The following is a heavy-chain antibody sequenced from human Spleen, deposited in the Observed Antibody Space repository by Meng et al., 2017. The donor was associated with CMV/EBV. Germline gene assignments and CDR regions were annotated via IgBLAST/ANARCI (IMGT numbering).Heavy chain of an antibody. Sequence: GESLKISCAASGFTFSSYSMNWVRQAPGKGLEWVSSISSSSSYIYYADSVKGRFTISRDNAKNSLYLQMNSLRAEDTAVYYCARDMRITMVRGSDYYYGMDVWGQGTTVTVS. J-gene: IGHJ6*02. CDR1: GFTFSSYS. CDR2: ISSSSSYI. V-gene: IGHV3-21*01. CDR3: ARDMRITMVRGSDYYYGMDV. D-gene: IGHD3-10*01.